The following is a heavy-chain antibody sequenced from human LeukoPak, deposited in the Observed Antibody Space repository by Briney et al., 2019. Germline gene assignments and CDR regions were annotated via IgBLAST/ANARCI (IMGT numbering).Heavy chain of an antibody. CDR2: IYSGGGT. D-gene: IGHD1-26*01. CDR1: GFTVSSNY. J-gene: IGHJ4*02. CDR3: ARASFWFAYSGSSFDF. Sequence: PGESLRLSCAASGFTVSSNYMSWVRQAPGKGLEWVAVIYSGGGTYYSDAVKGRCIISRDNSENTIYLQMNTLRAEDTAVYYCARASFWFAYSGSSFDFWGQGTLVTVSS. V-gene: IGHV3-66*01.